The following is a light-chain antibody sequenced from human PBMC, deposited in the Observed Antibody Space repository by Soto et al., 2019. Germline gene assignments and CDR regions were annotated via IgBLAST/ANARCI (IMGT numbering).Light chain of an antibody. J-gene: IGLJ2*01. V-gene: IGLV1-40*01. CDR1: SSNIGAGYD. Sequence: QSVLTQPPSVSGAPGQRVTISCTGRSSNIGAGYDVHWYQQLPGTAPKLLIYGNSNRPSGVPDRFAGAKSGTSASLAITGRQAEDEADYDSQAYDSGRGGVFGGGTKLTVL. CDR2: GNS. CDR3: QAYDSGRGGV.